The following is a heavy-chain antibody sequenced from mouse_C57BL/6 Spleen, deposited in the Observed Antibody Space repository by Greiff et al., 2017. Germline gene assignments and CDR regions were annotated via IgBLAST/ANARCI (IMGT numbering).Heavy chain of an antibody. CDR3: TRDREYLDY. CDR1: GFTFSSYA. CDR2: ISSGGDYI. V-gene: IGHV5-9-1*02. Sequence: EVKVVESGEGLVKPGGSLKLSCAASGFTFSSYAMSWVRQTPGKRLEWVAYISSGGDYIYYADTVKGRFTISRDNARNTLYLQMSSLKSEDTAMYYCTRDREYLDYWGQGTTLTVSS. J-gene: IGHJ2*01. D-gene: IGHD2-10*02.